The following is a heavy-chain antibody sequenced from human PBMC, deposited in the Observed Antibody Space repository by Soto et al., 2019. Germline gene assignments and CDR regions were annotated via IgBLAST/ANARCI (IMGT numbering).Heavy chain of an antibody. J-gene: IGHJ2*01. V-gene: IGHV4-59*08. D-gene: IGHD3-16*01. CDR2: IYYSGST. CDR3: ARRGGDGYNPTDWYFDL. CDR1: GGSISSYY. Sequence: QVQLQESGPGLVKPSETLSLTCTVSGGSISSYYWSWIRQPPGKGLEWIGYIYYSGSTNYNPSLKIRVTISVDTSKNQFSLKLSSVTAADTAVYYCARRGGDGYNPTDWYFDLWGRGTLVTVSS.